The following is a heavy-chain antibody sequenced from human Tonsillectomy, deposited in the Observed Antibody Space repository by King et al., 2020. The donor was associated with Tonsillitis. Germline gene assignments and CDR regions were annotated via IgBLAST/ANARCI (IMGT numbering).Heavy chain of an antibody. J-gene: IGHJ2*01. CDR1: GYSFTSYW. Sequence: VQLVESGAEVKKPGESLKISCKGSGYSFTSYWIGWVRQMPGKGLEWMGIIYPGDSETRYSPSFQGQVTISADKSISTAYLQWSSLKASDTAMYYCARRKGYSSGGNGYFDHWGRGTLVTVSS. V-gene: IGHV5-51*01. D-gene: IGHD5-18*01. CDR3: ARRKGYSSGGNGYFDH. CDR2: IYPGDSET.